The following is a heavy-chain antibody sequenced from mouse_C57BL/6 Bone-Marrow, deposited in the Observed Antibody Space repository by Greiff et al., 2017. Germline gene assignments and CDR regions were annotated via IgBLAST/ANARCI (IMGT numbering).Heavy chain of an antibody. CDR1: GFNIKDYY. Sequence: VQLQQSGAELVKPGASVQLSCTASGFNIKDYYMPWVKQRTEQGLEWIGRLDPADGETKYAPKFQGKATITAATSSNTAYLQLSSLTSEDTAVYYWASLLWLHDYAMYYWGQGTSATVSS. D-gene: IGHD2-2*01. CDR3: ASLLWLHDYAMYY. CDR2: LDPADGET. J-gene: IGHJ4*01. V-gene: IGHV14-2*01.